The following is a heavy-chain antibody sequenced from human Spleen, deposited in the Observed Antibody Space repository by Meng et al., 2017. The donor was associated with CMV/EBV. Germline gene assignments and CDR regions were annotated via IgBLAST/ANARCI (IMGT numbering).Heavy chain of an antibody. CDR2: INHSGST. V-gene: IGHV4-34*01. Sequence: QAQPEQWCDGLLQPSATLSLPCAGYDGSCSGYYWSWIRQPPGKGLEWIGEINHSGSTNYTPSLKSRVTISVDTSKNQFSLKLSSVTAADTAVYYCARNLDYGDYVPATLAYWGQGTLVTVSS. CDR3: ARNLDYGDYVPATLAY. D-gene: IGHD4-17*01. CDR1: DGSCSGYY. J-gene: IGHJ4*02.